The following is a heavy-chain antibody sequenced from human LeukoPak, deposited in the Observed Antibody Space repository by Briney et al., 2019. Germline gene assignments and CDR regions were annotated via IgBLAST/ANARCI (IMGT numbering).Heavy chain of an antibody. D-gene: IGHD6-19*01. CDR3: AKDIAVADNYYYYGMDV. CDR1: GFTFSSYA. Sequence: PGGSLRLSCAASGFTFSSYAMSWVRQAPGKGLEWVSAISGSGGSTYYADSVKGRFTISRDNSKTTLYLQMNSLRAEDTAVYYCAKDIAVADNYYYYGMDVWGKGTTVTVSS. CDR2: ISGSGGST. J-gene: IGHJ6*04. V-gene: IGHV3-23*01.